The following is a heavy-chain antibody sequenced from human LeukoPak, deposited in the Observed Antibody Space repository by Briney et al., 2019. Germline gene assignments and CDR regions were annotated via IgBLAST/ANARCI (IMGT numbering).Heavy chain of an antibody. CDR1: GGTFSSYP. Sequence: GASVKVSCKASGGTFSSYPISWVRQAPGQGLEWMGRIIPILDIANYAQKFQGRVTISADKSTSTAYMELSSLRSDDTAVYYCARVLDYHHEIDYWGQGTLVTVSS. CDR3: ARVLDYHHEIDY. CDR2: IIPILDIA. D-gene: IGHD3-3*01. V-gene: IGHV1-69*04. J-gene: IGHJ4*02.